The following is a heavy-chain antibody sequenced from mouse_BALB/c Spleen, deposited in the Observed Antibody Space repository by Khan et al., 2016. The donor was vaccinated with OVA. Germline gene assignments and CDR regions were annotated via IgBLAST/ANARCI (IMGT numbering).Heavy chain of an antibody. Sequence: VQLQQSGPGLVKPSQSLSLTCTVTGYSITSDYAWNWIRQFPGNKLEWMGYISYSGTTSYNPYLKSRISITRDTSKNQFFLQLNSVTSEDTAPYYCARQNYYGYAMDYWGQGTSVTVSS. CDR3: ARQNYYGYAMDY. CDR1: GYSITSDYA. V-gene: IGHV3-2*02. J-gene: IGHJ4*01. CDR2: ISYSGTT. D-gene: IGHD1-1*01.